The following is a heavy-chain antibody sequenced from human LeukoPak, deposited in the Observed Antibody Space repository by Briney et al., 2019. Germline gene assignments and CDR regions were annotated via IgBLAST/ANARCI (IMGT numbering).Heavy chain of an antibody. D-gene: IGHD5-12*01. Sequence: GGPLRLSCAASGFTFSDYYMSWIRQAPGKGLEWVSYISSSGSTIYYADSVKGRFTISRDNAKNSLYLQMNSLRAEDTAVYYCARDLSLRIPGRGAFDIWGQGTMVTVSS. CDR3: ARDLSLRIPGRGAFDI. CDR2: ISSSGSTI. CDR1: GFTFSDYY. V-gene: IGHV3-11*04. J-gene: IGHJ3*02.